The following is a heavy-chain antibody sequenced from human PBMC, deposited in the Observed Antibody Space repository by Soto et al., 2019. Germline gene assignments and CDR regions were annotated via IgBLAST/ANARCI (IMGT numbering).Heavy chain of an antibody. J-gene: IGHJ3*01. V-gene: IGHV1-18*01. CDR3: ARLLTEGATFREDAFDL. Sequence: QVQLVQSGGDVKTPGASVKVSCTSSRYTFTSHGIAWVRQAPGQGLEWMGWISTFNGKTDYAQKFQGRVTMTADTVTSTGQMELRSLRSDETAVYYCARLLTEGATFREDAFDLWGQGTKVTVSS. CDR1: RYTFTSHG. D-gene: IGHD1-26*01. CDR2: ISTFNGKT.